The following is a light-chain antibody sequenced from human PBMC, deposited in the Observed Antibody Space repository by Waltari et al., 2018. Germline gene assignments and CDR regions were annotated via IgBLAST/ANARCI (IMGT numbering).Light chain of an antibody. Sequence: EIVLTQSPATLSLSPGERAPLSCRASQRVSRFLAWYQQKPGQAPSPIIFGTSNRATGIPARFRGSGSGTDFTLTISSLEPEDFAVYYCQRRGHWPPDATFGPGTRVDIK. J-gene: IGKJ3*01. CDR2: GTS. CDR1: QRVSRF. CDR3: QRRGHWPPDAT. V-gene: IGKV3-11*01.